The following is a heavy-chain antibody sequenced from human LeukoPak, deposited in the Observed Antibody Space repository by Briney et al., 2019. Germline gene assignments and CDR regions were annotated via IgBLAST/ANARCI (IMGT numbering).Heavy chain of an antibody. J-gene: IGHJ3*02. CDR1: GYSFTSYW. V-gene: IGHV5-51*01. Sequence: GESVKISCKGSGYSFTSYWIAWVRQMPGKGLEYMGIIYPGDSDTRYSPSFQGQVTISADKSISTAYLQWSSLKASDTAMYYCAIRVGGTTSRAFDIWGQGTMVSVSS. CDR2: IYPGDSDT. CDR3: AIRVGGTTSRAFDI. D-gene: IGHD1-26*01.